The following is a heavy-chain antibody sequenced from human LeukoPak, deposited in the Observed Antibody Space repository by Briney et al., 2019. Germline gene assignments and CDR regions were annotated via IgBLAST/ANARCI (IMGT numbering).Heavy chain of an antibody. D-gene: IGHD4-23*01. Sequence: SVKVSCKASGGTFSSYAISWVRQAPGQGLEWMGGIIPIFGTANYAQKFQGRVTITADGSTSTAYMELSSLRSEDTAVYYCARDNSVEDTAWWFDPWGQGTLVTVSS. CDR2: IIPIFGTA. CDR1: GGTFSSYA. CDR3: ARDNSVEDTAWWFDP. V-gene: IGHV1-69*13. J-gene: IGHJ5*02.